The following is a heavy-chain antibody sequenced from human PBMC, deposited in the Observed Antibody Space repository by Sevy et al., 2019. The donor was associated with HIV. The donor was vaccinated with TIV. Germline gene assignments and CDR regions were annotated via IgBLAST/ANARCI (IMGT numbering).Heavy chain of an antibody. CDR3: ASNTYHYDSNTYYPVY. CDR1: GFNLSPYW. V-gene: IGHV3-7*01. CDR2: IKQDGDEK. D-gene: IGHD3-22*01. Sequence: GGSLRLSCVASGFNLSPYWMTWVRQAPGKGLEWVANIKQDGDEKYYVDSLKGRFTVSRDNAKNELYLQMYSLRVEDTTVYFCASNTYHYDSNTYYPVYWGQGTRVTVSS. J-gene: IGHJ4*02.